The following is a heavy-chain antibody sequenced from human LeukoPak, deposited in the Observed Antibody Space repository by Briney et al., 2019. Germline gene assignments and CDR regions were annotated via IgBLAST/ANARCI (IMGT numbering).Heavy chain of an antibody. J-gene: IGHJ6*03. Sequence: PSETLSLTCTVSGGSISSSSYYWGWIRQPPGKWLEWIGSIYYSGITYYNPSLKSRVTLSVDTYKTHFSLKLSSMTAADTAVYYCARAAPPYTIFGVVIAYDYYYYYMDVWGKGTTVTVSS. D-gene: IGHD3-3*01. V-gene: IGHV4-39*07. CDR3: ARAAPPYTIFGVVIAYDYYYYYMDV. CDR1: GGSISSSSYY. CDR2: IYYSGIT.